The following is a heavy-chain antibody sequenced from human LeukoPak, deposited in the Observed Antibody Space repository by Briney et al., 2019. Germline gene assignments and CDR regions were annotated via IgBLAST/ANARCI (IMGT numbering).Heavy chain of an antibody. CDR3: AKDRNYYDRLLY. CDR2: ISGSGGST. V-gene: IGHV3-23*01. J-gene: IGHJ4*02. D-gene: IGHD3-22*01. CDR1: GFTFSNYV. Sequence: GGPLRLSCAASGFTFSNYVLGWVRQAPGKGLQWVSAISGSGGSTYYTDSVKGRFTISRDNSKNTLYLQMNSLRAEDTAVYYCAKDRNYYDRLLYWGQGTLVTVSS.